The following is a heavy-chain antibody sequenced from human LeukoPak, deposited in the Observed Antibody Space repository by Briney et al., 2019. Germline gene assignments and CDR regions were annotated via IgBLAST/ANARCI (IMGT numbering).Heavy chain of an antibody. CDR2: INPNSGGT. V-gene: IGHV1-2*02. CDR1: GYTVTGNY. J-gene: IGHJ5*02. D-gene: IGHD3-22*01. CDR3: ARAYDSSGYMWGWFDP. Sequence: ASVKVSCKASGYTVTGNYLHWVRQAPGQGLEWMGWINPNSGGTKHGQKFQGRVTMTRNTSISTAYMELSSLRSEDTAVYYCARAYDSSGYMWGWFDPWGQGTLVTVSS.